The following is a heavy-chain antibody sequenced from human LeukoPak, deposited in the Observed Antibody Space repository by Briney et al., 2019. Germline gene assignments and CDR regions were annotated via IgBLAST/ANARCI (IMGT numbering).Heavy chain of an antibody. Sequence: ASVKVSCKASGGTFSNYAISWGRQAPGQGLEWMGGIAPISGTPIYAQRFQGRLTITADTSTSTAYMDLSSLRSEDTAVYYCAKEGEYYSPSGNVVDAYDVWGQGTMVIVAS. CDR3: AKEGEYYSPSGNVVDAYDV. V-gene: IGHV1-69*06. J-gene: IGHJ3*01. D-gene: IGHD3-10*01. CDR2: IAPISGTP. CDR1: GGTFSNYA.